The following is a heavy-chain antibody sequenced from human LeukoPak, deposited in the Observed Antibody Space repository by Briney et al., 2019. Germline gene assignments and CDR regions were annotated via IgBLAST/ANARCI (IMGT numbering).Heavy chain of an antibody. Sequence: SETLSLTCTVSGGSISSSSYYWGWIRQPPGKGLEWIGSIYYSGSTYYNPSLKSRVTISVDTSKNQFSLKLSSVTAADTAVYYCARVRAMTFDYWGQGTLVTVSS. CDR2: IYYSGST. CDR1: GGSISSSSYY. D-gene: IGHD5-18*01. CDR3: ARVRAMTFDY. J-gene: IGHJ4*02. V-gene: IGHV4-39*07.